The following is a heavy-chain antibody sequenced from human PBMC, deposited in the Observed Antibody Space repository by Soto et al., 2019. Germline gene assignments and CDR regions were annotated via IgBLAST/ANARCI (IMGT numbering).Heavy chain of an antibody. Sequence: QVQLVQSGAEVKKPGSSVKVSCKASGGTFSSYAISWVRQAPGQGLEWMGGIIPIFGTANYAQKFQGRVTITADESTSTAYMELSSLRSEDTAVYYCARIASRGRGQYYYYYGMDVWGQGTTFTVSS. D-gene: IGHD6-6*01. J-gene: IGHJ6*02. CDR3: ARIASRGRGQYYYYYGMDV. CDR2: IIPIFGTA. CDR1: GGTFSSYA. V-gene: IGHV1-69*01.